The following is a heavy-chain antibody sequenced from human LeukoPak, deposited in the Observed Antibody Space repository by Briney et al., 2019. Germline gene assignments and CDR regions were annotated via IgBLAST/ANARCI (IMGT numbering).Heavy chain of an antibody. V-gene: IGHV1-69*05. D-gene: IGHD5-18*01. CDR2: IIPIFGTA. Sequence: ASVKVSCKASGGTFSSYAISWVRQAPGQGLEWKGGIIPIFGTANYAQKFQGRVTITTDESTSTAYMELSSLRSEDTAVYYCAGGGRSRGQLWSRSLWDWGQGTLVTVSS. CDR3: AGGGRSRGQLWSRSLWD. J-gene: IGHJ4*02. CDR1: GGTFSSYA.